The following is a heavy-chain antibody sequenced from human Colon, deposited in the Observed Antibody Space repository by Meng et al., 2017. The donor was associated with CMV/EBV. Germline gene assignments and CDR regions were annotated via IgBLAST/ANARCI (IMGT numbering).Heavy chain of an antibody. CDR2: TRPDGSNK. Sequence: GESLKISCAASGFAFSNYGMHWVRQAPGRGLEWVAYTRPDGSNKFYADSVKGRFTIPKDNSNNTVSLQMNNLRGEDTAMYYCAKKKTPGDYYFYGLDVWGQGTTVTVSS. CDR1: GFAFSNYG. V-gene: IGHV3-30*02. CDR3: AKKKTPGDYYFYGLDV. D-gene: IGHD4-23*01. J-gene: IGHJ6*02.